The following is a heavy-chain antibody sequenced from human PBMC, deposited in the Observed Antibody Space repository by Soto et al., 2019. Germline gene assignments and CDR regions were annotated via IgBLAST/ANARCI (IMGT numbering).Heavy chain of an antibody. D-gene: IGHD3-22*01. V-gene: IGHV3-30*18. CDR1: GFTYSSYG. Sequence: GGSLRLSCVASGFTYSSYGMHWVRQAPGKGLEWVSVISFDGSTKYYANSVKGRFSISRDNSKNTLSLQMNSLRPEDTAVYYCAKDGNYYDGDIYYSSTYFFYYGMDVWGQGTTVTVSS. CDR2: ISFDGSTK. J-gene: IGHJ6*02. CDR3: AKDGNYYDGDIYYSSTYFFYYGMDV.